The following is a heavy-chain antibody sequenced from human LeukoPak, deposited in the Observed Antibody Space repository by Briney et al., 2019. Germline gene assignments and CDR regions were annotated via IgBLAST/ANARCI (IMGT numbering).Heavy chain of an antibody. D-gene: IGHD1-26*01. CDR3: ARGGSILQYWFDP. J-gene: IGHJ5*02. CDR2: VDPEDGET. CDR1: GYTFTDYY. Sequence: GASVKISCKASGYTFTDYYMHWVQQAPGKGLEWMGRVDPEDGETIYAEKFQGRVTITADTSTDTAYMELSSLRSEDTAVYYCARGGSILQYWFDPWGQGTLVTVSS. V-gene: IGHV1-69-2*01.